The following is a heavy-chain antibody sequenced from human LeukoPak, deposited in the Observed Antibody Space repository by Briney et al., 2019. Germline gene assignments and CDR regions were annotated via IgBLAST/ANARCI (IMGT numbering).Heavy chain of an antibody. V-gene: IGHV3-30*18. CDR3: AKDWGASGWYNWFDP. Sequence: GGSLRLSCEVSGFTISNHGMHWVRQAPGKGLEWLAMISHDGNVEYYLDSVKGRLTISRDNSKNTLYLQMNSLTIEDTAIYYCAKDWGASGWYNWFDPWGQGTQVTVSS. J-gene: IGHJ5*02. CDR1: GFTISNHG. D-gene: IGHD6-19*01. CDR2: ISHDGNVE.